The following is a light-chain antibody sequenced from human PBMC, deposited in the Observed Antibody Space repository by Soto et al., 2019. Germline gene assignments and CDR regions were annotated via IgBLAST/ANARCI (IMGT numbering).Light chain of an antibody. CDR3: SSYSISTAYL. CDR1: SSDVGGYDY. V-gene: IGLV2-14*01. CDR2: EVS. J-gene: IGLJ1*01. Sequence: QSALTQAASVSGSPGQSITISCTGTSSDVGGYDYVSWYQIHPGKAPKLMVFEVSNRPSGVSYRFSGSKSGNTASLTISGLQAEDEADYFRSSYSISTAYLFGTGTKVTVL.